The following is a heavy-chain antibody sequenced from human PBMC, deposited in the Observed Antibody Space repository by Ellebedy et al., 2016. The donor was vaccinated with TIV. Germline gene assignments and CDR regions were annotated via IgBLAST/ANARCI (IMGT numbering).Heavy chain of an antibody. D-gene: IGHD6-13*01. CDR2: IYYSGNT. CDR1: GGYLRTYY. Sequence: SETLSLXXNVSGGYLRTYYWSWIRQSPGKGLEWIGSIYYSGNTGYNPSLKSRVTISVDTAKKQVSLKLRSVTAADTGLNYCARALAASGKVTYHFGMDVWGPGTTVTVS. V-gene: IGHV4-59*01. J-gene: IGHJ6*02. CDR3: ARALAASGKVTYHFGMDV.